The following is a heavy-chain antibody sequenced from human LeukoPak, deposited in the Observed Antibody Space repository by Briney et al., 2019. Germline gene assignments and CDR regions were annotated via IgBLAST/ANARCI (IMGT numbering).Heavy chain of an antibody. J-gene: IGHJ6*03. Sequence: GRSLRLSCAASRFTFDDYAMHWVRQAPGKGLEWVSGISWNSGSIGYADSVKGRFTISRDNDSLRAEDTALYYCARIAAAGPYYYYYMDVWGKGTTVTVSS. D-gene: IGHD6-13*01. CDR3: ARIAAAGPYYYYYMDV. CDR2: ISWNSGSI. CDR1: RFTFDDYA. V-gene: IGHV3-9*01.